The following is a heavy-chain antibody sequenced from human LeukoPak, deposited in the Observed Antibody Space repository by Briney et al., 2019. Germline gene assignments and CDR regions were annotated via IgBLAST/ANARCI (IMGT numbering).Heavy chain of an antibody. CDR3: ARGSVAAH. CDR2: INHSGST. V-gene: IGHV4-34*01. CDR1: GGSFSGYY. D-gene: IGHD6-19*01. J-gene: IGHJ4*02. Sequence: SETLSLTCTVYGGSFSGYYWGWIRQPPGKGLEWIGEINHSGSTNYNPSLKSRVTISVDTSKNQFSLKLSSVTAADTAVYYCARGSVAAHWGQGTLVTVSS.